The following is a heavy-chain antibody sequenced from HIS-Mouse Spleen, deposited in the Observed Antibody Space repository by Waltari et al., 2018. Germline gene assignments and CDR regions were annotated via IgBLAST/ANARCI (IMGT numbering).Heavy chain of an antibody. V-gene: IGHV3-23*01. CDR3: AKSRGGDCYDY. CDR2: IRGSGGST. D-gene: IGHD2-21*01. CDR1: GFTFSSYA. Sequence: EVQLLESGGGLVQPGGSLRLSCAASGFTFSSYAMSWVRQAPGRGLGWVSAIRGSGGSTYYADSVKGRFTISRDNSKNTLYLQMNSLRAEDTAVYYCAKSRGGDCYDYWGQGTLVTVSS. J-gene: IGHJ4*02.